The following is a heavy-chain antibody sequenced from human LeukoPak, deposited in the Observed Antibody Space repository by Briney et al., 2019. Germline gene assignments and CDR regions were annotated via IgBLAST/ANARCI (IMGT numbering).Heavy chain of an antibody. V-gene: IGHV3-23*01. CDR2: ITEGSGTT. Sequence: PGGSLRLPCAVSGINLRSYAMNWVRQAPGKGLEWVSGITEGSGTTYYADSVKGRFTISRDYSKNTLYLQMNSLRAEDTAVYYCAKGLVGDDYWGQGTLVTVSS. J-gene: IGHJ4*02. CDR1: GINLRSYA. D-gene: IGHD2-2*01. CDR3: AKGLVGDDY.